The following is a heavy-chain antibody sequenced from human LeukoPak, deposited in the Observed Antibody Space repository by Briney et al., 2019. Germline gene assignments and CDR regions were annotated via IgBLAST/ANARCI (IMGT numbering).Heavy chain of an antibody. V-gene: IGHV4-59*01. CDR3: ARVRWELFFFDY. D-gene: IGHD1-26*01. J-gene: IGHJ4*02. CDR2: IYYSGST. Sequence: SETLSLTCTVSGGSISSYYWRWIRQPPGKGLEWIGYIYYSGSTNYNPSLKSRVTISVDTSKNQFSLKLSSVTAADTAVYYCARVRWELFFFDYWGQGTLVTVSS. CDR1: GGSISSYY.